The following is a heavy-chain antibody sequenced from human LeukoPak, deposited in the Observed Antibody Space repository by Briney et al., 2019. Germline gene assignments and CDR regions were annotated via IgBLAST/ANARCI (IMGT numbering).Heavy chain of an antibody. CDR1: GGSISSSSYY. CDR3: ARDATTVYHWFDP. J-gene: IGHJ5*02. D-gene: IGHD4-17*01. V-gene: IGHV4-39*02. CDR2: IYYSGST. Sequence: SETLSLTCTVSGGSISSSSYYWGWIRQPPGKGLEWIGSIYYSGSTYYNPSLKSRVTISVDTSKNQFFLKLSSVTAADTAVYYCARDATTVYHWFDPWGQGTLVTVSS.